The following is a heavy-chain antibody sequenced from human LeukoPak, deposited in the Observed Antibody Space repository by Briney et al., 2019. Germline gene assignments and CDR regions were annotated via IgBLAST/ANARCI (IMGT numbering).Heavy chain of an antibody. CDR1: GFTFSNNA. V-gene: IGHV3-23*01. D-gene: IGHD1-26*01. J-gene: IGHJ4*02. Sequence: GGSLRLSCTASGFTFSNNAMSWVRQAPGKGLEWVSATSTSGGSAYYADSVKGRFTISRDNSKNTLYLQMDSLRADDTAVYYCARYSGSYYYPPAWDLWGQGTLVTVSS. CDR3: ARYSGSYYYPPAWDL. CDR2: TSTSGGSA.